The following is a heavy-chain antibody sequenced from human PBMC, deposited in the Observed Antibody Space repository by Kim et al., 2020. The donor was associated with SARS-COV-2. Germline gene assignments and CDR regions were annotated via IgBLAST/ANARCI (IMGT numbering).Heavy chain of an antibody. Sequence: GGSLRLSCAASGFTFSSYSMNWVRQAPGKGLEWVSYISSSSSTIYYADSVKGRFTISRDNAKNSLYLQMNSLRDEDTAVYYCARDGGGATGPYDAFDIWGQGTMVTVSS. CDR1: GFTFSSYS. CDR2: ISSSSSTI. D-gene: IGHD1-26*01. J-gene: IGHJ3*02. CDR3: ARDGGGATGPYDAFDI. V-gene: IGHV3-48*02.